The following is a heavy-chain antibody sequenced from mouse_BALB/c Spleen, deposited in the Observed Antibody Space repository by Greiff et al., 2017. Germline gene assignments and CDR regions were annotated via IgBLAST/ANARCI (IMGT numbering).Heavy chain of an antibody. CDR1: GFHIQDTY. J-gene: IGHJ3*01. V-gene: IGHV14-3*02. CDR3: ARGGGTTMGLAY. CDR2: IDPANGNT. Sequence: EVQLQQSGAALVKPGASVKLSCTASGFHIQDTYMHWVKQRPEQGLEWIGRIDPANGNTKYDPKFQGKATITADTSSNTAYLQLSSLTSEDTAVYYGARGGGTTMGLAYWGQGTRVTVAA. D-gene: IGHD2-1*01.